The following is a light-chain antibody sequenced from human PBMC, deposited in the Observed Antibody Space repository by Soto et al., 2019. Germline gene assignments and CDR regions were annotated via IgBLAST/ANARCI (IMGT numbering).Light chain of an antibody. V-gene: IGKV1-27*01. Sequence: DIQMTQSPSSLSASVGDRVTITCRASQGISNYLAWYQQKPAKVPKLLIYAASTLQSGVPSRFSGSGSGTDFTLTISSLQPEDVATYYCQKYNSATTWTFGQGTKVEIK. CDR3: QKYNSATTWT. J-gene: IGKJ1*01. CDR1: QGISNY. CDR2: AAS.